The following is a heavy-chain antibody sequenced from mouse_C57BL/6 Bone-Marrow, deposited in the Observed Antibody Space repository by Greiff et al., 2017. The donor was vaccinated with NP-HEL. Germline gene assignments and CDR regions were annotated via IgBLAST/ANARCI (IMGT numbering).Heavy chain of an antibody. Sequence: EVKVEESGGGLVQPGGSMKLSCVASGFTFSNYWMNWVRQSPEKGLEWVAQIRLKSDNYATHYAESVKGRFTISRDDSKSSVYLQMNNLRAEDTGIYYCTVCTTVVEVDFDVWGTGTTVTVSS. J-gene: IGHJ1*03. V-gene: IGHV6-3*01. CDR2: IRLKSDNYAT. CDR3: TVCTTVVEVDFDV. D-gene: IGHD1-1*01. CDR1: GFTFSNYW.